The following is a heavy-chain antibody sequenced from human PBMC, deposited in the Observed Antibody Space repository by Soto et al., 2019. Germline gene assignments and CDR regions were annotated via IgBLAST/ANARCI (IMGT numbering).Heavy chain of an antibody. D-gene: IGHD3-3*01. V-gene: IGHV4-39*01. CDR1: GGSISSSSYY. Sequence: QLQLQESGPGLVKPSETLSLTCTVSGGSISSSSYYWGWIRQPPGKGLEWIGSIYYSGSTYYNPSLKSRVTISVDTSKTPFSLKLSSVTAADTAVYYCARHEDYDFWSGYYSYYYYYMDVWGKGTTVTVSS. J-gene: IGHJ6*03. CDR3: ARHEDYDFWSGYYSYYYYYMDV. CDR2: IYYSGST.